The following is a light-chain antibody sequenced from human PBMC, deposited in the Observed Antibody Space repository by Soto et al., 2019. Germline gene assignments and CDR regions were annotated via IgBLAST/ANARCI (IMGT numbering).Light chain of an antibody. V-gene: IGKV3-20*01. Sequence: IVLTQSPGTLSLSPGERATLSCRASQSVSSSYLAWYQQKPGQAPRLLIYGASSRATGIPDRFSGSGSGTDFTLTISRLEPEDFAVYYCQQYGHSPLTFGGGTKVDIK. CDR3: QQYGHSPLT. CDR2: GAS. CDR1: QSVSSSY. J-gene: IGKJ4*01.